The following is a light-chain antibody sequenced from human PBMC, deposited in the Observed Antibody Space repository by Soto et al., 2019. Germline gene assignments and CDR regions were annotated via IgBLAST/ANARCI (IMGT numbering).Light chain of an antibody. Sequence: IQMTQSPSSLSASVGDRVTITCRASQGIRNDLGWYQQKPGKAPKLLMYGASYLKSGVPTRFSGSGSGTDFTLTISSLQPEDFAIYYCQQTYTTPEITFGQGTRLEIK. V-gene: IGKV1-39*01. CDR1: QGIRND. CDR3: QQTYTTPEIT. CDR2: GAS. J-gene: IGKJ5*01.